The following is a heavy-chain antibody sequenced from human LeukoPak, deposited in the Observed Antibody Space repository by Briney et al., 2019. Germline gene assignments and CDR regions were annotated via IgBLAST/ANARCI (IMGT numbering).Heavy chain of an antibody. V-gene: IGHV1-2*02. D-gene: IGHD6-13*01. Sequence: ASVKVSCKASGYTFTGYYMHWVRQAPGQGLEWMGWINPNSGGTNYAQKFQGRVTMTRGTSISTAYMELSRLRSDDTAVYYCARMRQQLVPADFDYWGQGTLVTVSS. CDR2: INPNSGGT. CDR1: GYTFTGYY. J-gene: IGHJ4*02. CDR3: ARMRQQLVPADFDY.